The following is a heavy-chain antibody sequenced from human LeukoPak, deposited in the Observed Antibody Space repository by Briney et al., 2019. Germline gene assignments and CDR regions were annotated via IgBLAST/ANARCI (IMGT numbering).Heavy chain of an antibody. CDR2: IKSKTDGGTT. V-gene: IGHV3-15*01. J-gene: IGHJ6*02. CDR3: TTATGRSRYYYYGMDV. Sequence: GGSLRLSCAASGFTFSNAWMSWVRQAPGKGLEWVGRIKSKTDGGTTDYAAPVKGRFTISRDDSKTTLYLQMNSLKTEDTAVYYCTTATGRSRYYYYGMDVWGQGTTVTVS. D-gene: IGHD4-17*01. CDR1: GFTFSNAW.